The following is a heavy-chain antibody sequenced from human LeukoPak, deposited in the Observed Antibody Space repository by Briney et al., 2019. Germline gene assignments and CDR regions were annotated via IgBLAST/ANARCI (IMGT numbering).Heavy chain of an antibody. CDR2: IYTSGST. J-gene: IGHJ6*03. V-gene: IGHV4-4*07. Sequence: SETLSLTCTVSGGSISSYYWSWIRQPAGKGLEWIGRIYTSGSTNYSPSLKSRVTISVDKSKNQFSLKLSSVTAADTAVYYCARDARYCSGGSCYSGYYYYYYMDVWGKGTTVTVSS. D-gene: IGHD2-15*01. CDR3: ARDARYCSGGSCYSGYYYYYYMDV. CDR1: GGSISSYY.